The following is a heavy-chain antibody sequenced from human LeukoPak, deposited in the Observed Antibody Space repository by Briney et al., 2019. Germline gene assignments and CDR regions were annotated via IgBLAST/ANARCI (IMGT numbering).Heavy chain of an antibody. J-gene: IGHJ4*02. CDR2: IYYSGST. V-gene: IGHV4-31*11. CDR1: GGSFSGYY. CDR3: ARVSNYGRYFDY. Sequence: PSETLSLTCAVYGGSFSGYYWSWIRQHPGKGLEWIGYIYYSGSTYYNPSLKSRVTISVDTSKNQFSLKLSSVTAADTAVYYCARVSNYGRYFDYWGQGTLATVSS. D-gene: IGHD4-11*01.